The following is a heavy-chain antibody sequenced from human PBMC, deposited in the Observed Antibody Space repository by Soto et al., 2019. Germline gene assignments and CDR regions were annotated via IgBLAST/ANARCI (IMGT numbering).Heavy chain of an antibody. CDR1: GFNFKKFA. CDR3: ARLPKGSLVTA. D-gene: IGHD2-21*02. CDR2: ISCCGGSA. J-gene: IGHJ4*02. V-gene: IGHV3-23*01. Sequence: EVQLLESGGGVVQPGGSLRLSCVASGFNFKKFAMAWVRQAAGEGLEWVSGISCCGGSASYADSVKGRFSIARDDSKNTVSLQLNSLRDDDTATYYCARLPKGSLVTAWGQGARVTVSS.